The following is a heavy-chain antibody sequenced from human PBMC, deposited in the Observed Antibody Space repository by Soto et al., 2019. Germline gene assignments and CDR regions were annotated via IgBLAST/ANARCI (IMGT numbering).Heavy chain of an antibody. D-gene: IGHD4-17*01. CDR1: GGSISKYY. V-gene: IGHV4-59*12. J-gene: IGHJ6*02. Sequence: SQTLSLTCTVPGGSISKYYWSWIRQPPRKGLEWIGYIYYSGSTYYNPSLKSRVTISVDTSKNQFSLKLSSVTAADTAVYYCARDSITEDYGGNSDYYYGMDVWGQGTTVTVSS. CDR2: IYYSGST. CDR3: ARDSITEDYGGNSDYYYGMDV.